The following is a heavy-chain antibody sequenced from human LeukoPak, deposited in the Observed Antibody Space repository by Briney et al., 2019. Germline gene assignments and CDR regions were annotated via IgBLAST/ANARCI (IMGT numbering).Heavy chain of an antibody. V-gene: IGHV3-48*03. Sequence: PGGSLRLSCAASGFTLSRYEMNWVRQAPGKGLEWISYISGSGDTIYYADSVKGRFTISRDNAKKSLYLQMNSLRAEDTAVYYCARDNYDSSGYYFDWGQGTLVTVSS. CDR3: ARDNYDSSGYYFD. CDR2: ISGSGDTI. CDR1: GFTLSRYE. J-gene: IGHJ4*02. D-gene: IGHD3-22*01.